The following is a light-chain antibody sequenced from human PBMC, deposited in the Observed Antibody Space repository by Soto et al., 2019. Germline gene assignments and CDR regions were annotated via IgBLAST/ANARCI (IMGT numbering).Light chain of an antibody. CDR2: GAS. J-gene: IGKJ2*01. CDR1: QSVSSSY. V-gene: IGKV3-20*01. Sequence: EIVLTQSPGTLSLSPGEGATLSCRASQSVSSSYLAWYQQKPGQAPRLLIYGASSRATGIPNRFSGSGSGTNVTLTISRMEPEDFAVYYCQQYGSASYTFGQGTKLEIK. CDR3: QQYGSASYT.